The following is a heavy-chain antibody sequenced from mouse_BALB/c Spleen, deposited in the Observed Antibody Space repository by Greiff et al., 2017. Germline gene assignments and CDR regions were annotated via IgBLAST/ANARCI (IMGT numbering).Heavy chain of an antibody. V-gene: IGHV3-2*02. CDR1: GYSITSDYA. Sequence: EVQLQESGPGLVKPSQSLSLTCTVTGYSITSDYAWNWIRQFPGNKLEWMGYISYSGSTSYNPSLKSRISITRDTSKNQFFLQLNSVTTEDTATYYCASYVDGAWFAYWGQGTLVTVSA. CDR2: ISYSGST. D-gene: IGHD2-12*01. J-gene: IGHJ3*01. CDR3: ASYVDGAWFAY.